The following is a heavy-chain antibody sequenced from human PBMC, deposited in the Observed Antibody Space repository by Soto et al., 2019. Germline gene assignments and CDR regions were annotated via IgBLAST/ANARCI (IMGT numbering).Heavy chain of an antibody. CDR3: ARMSMVAFSTTFDY. CDR2: ISSSSSYI. V-gene: IGHV3-21*01. D-gene: IGHD5-12*01. Sequence: AGGSLRLSCAASGFTFSSYSMNWVHQAPGKGLEWVSSISSSSSYIYYADSVKGRFTISRDNAKNSLYLQMNSLRAEDTAVYYCARMSMVAFSTTFDYWGQGTLVTVSS. J-gene: IGHJ4*02. CDR1: GFTFSSYS.